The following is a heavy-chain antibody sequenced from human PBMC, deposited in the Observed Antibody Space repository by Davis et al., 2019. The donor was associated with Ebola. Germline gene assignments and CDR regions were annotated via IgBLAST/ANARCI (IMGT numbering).Heavy chain of an antibody. J-gene: IGHJ4*02. V-gene: IGHV4-31*03. Sequence: SETLSLTCTVSGGSNSRGGYYRSWIRQHPGKGLEWIGYIYYSGSTYYNPSLKSRVTISVDTSKNQFSLKLSSVTAAETAVYYCARGIDRWGQGTLVTVSS. D-gene: IGHD3-9*01. CDR2: IYYSGST. CDR3: ARGIDR. CDR1: GGSNSRGGYY.